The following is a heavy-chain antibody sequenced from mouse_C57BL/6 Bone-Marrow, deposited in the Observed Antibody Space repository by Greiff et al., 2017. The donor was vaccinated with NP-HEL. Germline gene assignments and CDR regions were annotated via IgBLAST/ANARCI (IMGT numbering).Heavy chain of an antibody. CDR2: IDPSDSYT. Sequence: QVHVKQPGAELVMPGASVKLSCKASGYTFTSYWMHWVKQRPGQGLEWIGEIDPSDSYTNYNQKFKGKSTLTVDKSSSTAYMQLSSLTSEDSAVYYCARLIYYDYDDAMDYWGQGTSVTVSS. V-gene: IGHV1-69*01. D-gene: IGHD2-4*01. CDR3: ARLIYYDYDDAMDY. CDR1: GYTFTSYW. J-gene: IGHJ4*01.